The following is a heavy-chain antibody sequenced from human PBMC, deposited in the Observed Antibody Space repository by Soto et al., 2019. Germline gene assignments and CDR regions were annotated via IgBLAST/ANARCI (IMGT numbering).Heavy chain of an antibody. V-gene: IGHV1-69*02. CDR3: ARSYGSGSRPFDY. CDR2: IIPILSMS. Sequence: QVQLVQSGAGVKNPGSSVRVSCKASGGTFSSYTLNWVRQAPGQGLEWMGRIIPILSMSTYAQKFQGRVSIIADKSTTTAYMTLSSLRSDDTAIYYCARSYGSGSRPFDYWGQGTLVTVSS. D-gene: IGHD3-10*01. J-gene: IGHJ4*02. CDR1: GGTFSSYT.